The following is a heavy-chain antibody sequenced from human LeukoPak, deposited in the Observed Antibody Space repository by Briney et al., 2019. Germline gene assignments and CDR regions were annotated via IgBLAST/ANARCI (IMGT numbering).Heavy chain of an antibody. Sequence: PGGSLRLSCAASGFTVSNNYLSWVRQAPGKGLEWVSVIYGDDSTCYTDSVKGRFTISRDSSKNTVYLQMNSLRAEDTAVYYCARSHYETSGSPHYFDYWGQGTLVTVSS. J-gene: IGHJ4*02. CDR1: GFTVSNNY. CDR3: ARSHYETSGSPHYFDY. V-gene: IGHV3-53*01. D-gene: IGHD3-22*01. CDR2: IYGDDST.